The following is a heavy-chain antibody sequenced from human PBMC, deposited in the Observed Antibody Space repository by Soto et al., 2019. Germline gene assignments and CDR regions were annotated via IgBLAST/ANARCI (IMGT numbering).Heavy chain of an antibody. CDR1: GGSISSSSYY. J-gene: IGHJ4*02. CDR2: IYYSGST. CDR3: ARPAFDSSGYPYYFDY. D-gene: IGHD3-22*01. Sequence: SETLSLTCTVPGGSISSSSYYWGWIRQPPGKGLEWIGSIYYSGSTYYNPSLKSRVTISVDTSKNQFSLKLSSVTAADTAVYYCARPAFDSSGYPYYFDYWGQGTLVTVSS. V-gene: IGHV4-39*01.